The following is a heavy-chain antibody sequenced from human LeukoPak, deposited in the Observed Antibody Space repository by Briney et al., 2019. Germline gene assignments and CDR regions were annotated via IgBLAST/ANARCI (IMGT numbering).Heavy chain of an antibody. Sequence: SQTLSLTCAISGDSVSSNSAAWNWIRQSPSRALEWLGRTYYRPKWYNDYAVSVKSRITINPDTSKNQFSLQLNSVTPEDTAVYYCARGYDSGYDYCFDYWGQGTLVTVSS. CDR1: GDSVSSNSAA. CDR2: TYYRPKWYN. J-gene: IGHJ4*02. V-gene: IGHV6-1*01. D-gene: IGHD5-12*01. CDR3: ARGYDSGYDYCFDY.